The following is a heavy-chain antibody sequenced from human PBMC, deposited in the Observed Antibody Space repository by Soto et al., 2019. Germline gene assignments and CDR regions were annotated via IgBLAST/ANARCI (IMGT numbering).Heavy chain of an antibody. J-gene: IGHJ6*02. D-gene: IGHD6-13*01. Sequence: QVQLVESGGGVVQLGRSLRLSCAASGFTFSSYAMHWVRQAPGKGLEWVAVISYDGSNKYYADSVKGRFTISRDNSKNTLYLQMNSLRAEDTAVYYCARDAEYFGSSSWYYYYYGMDVWGQGTTVTVSS. CDR3: ARDAEYFGSSSWYYYYYGMDV. V-gene: IGHV3-30-3*01. CDR2: ISYDGSNK. CDR1: GFTFSSYA.